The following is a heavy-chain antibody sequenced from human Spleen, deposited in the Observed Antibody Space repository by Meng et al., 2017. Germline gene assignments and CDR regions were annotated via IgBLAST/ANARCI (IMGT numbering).Heavy chain of an antibody. J-gene: IGHJ3*02. D-gene: IGHD4-17*01. V-gene: IGHV3-74*01. CDR2: INSDGSST. CDR1: GFTFSSYW. CDR3: ASQCRDYGDYGPRMGGDAFDI. Sequence: ETLSLTCAASGFTFSSYWMHWVRQAPGKGLVWVSRINSDGSSTSYADSVKGRFTISRDNAKNTLYLQMNSLRAEDTAVYYCASQCRDYGDYGPRMGGDAFDIWGQGTMVT.